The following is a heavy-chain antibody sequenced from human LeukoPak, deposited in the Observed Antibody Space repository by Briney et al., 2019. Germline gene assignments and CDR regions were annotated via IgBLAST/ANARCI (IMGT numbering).Heavy chain of an antibody. CDR2: IYYSGST. CDR1: GGSISSYY. D-gene: IGHD1-26*01. Sequence: SETLSLTCTVSGGSISSYYWSWIRQPPGKGLEWIGYIYYSGSTNYNPSLKSRVTISVDTSKNQFSLKLSSVTAADTAVYYCARDSGGTYQGAFFDYWGQGTLVTVSS. V-gene: IGHV4-59*01. CDR3: ARDSGGTYQGAFFDY. J-gene: IGHJ4*02.